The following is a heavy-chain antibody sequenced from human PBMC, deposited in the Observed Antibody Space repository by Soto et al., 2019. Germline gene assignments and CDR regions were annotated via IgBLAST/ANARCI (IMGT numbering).Heavy chain of an antibody. V-gene: IGHV3-15*01. J-gene: IGHJ4*02. D-gene: IGHD3-3*01. Sequence: EVQLVESGGGLVKPGGSLRLSCAASGFTFSNAWMSWVRQAPGKGLEWVGRIKSKTDGGTTDYAAPVKGSFAISRDDSQNTLSLQMTSLKTEDTAVYYCTTDDYDFWSGYYVDYWGQGTLVTVSS. CDR2: IKSKTDGGTT. CDR3: TTDDYDFWSGYYVDY. CDR1: GFTFSNAW.